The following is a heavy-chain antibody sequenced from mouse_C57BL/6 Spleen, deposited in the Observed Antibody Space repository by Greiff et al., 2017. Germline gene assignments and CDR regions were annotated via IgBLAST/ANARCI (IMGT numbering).Heavy chain of an antibody. V-gene: IGHV5-17*01. Sequence: EVQLVESGGGLVKPGGSLKLSCAASGFTFSDYGMHWVRQAPEKGLEWVAYISSGSSTIYYTNTVKGRFTISRDNAKNTLFLQMTSLSSEDTAMYYCASPYYYGSSFWYFDVWGTGTTVTVSS. CDR3: ASPYYYGSSFWYFDV. CDR1: GFTFSDYG. J-gene: IGHJ1*03. CDR2: ISSGSSTI. D-gene: IGHD1-1*01.